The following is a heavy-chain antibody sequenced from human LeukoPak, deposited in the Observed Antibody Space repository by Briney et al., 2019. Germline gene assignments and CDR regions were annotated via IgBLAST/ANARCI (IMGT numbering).Heavy chain of an antibody. J-gene: IGHJ3*02. CDR1: GGSISSYY. CDR2: IYYSGST. Sequence: SETLSLTCTVSGGSISSYYWGWIRQPPGKGLEWIGYIYYSGSTNYKPSLKSRVTISVDTSKNQFSLNLRSVTAADTAVYYCARAHKLNAFDIWGQGTMVTVSS. V-gene: IGHV4-59*01. D-gene: IGHD1-1*01. CDR3: ARAHKLNAFDI.